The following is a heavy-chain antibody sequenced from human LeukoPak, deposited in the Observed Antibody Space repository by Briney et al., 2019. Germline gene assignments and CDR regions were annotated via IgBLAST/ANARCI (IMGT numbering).Heavy chain of an antibody. D-gene: IGHD6-19*01. Sequence: SETLSLTCNVSGGSISSGGYYWSWIRQPPGKGLEWIGYIYYSGSTNYNPSLKSRVTISVDTSKNQFSLKLSSVTAADTAVYYCASLRGSGWKGGWFDPWGQGTLVTVSS. V-gene: IGHV4-61*08. CDR2: IYYSGST. J-gene: IGHJ5*02. CDR1: GGSISSGGYY. CDR3: ASLRGSGWKGGWFDP.